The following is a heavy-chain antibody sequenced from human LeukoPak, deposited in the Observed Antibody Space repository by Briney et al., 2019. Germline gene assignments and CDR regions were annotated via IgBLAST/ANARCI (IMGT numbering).Heavy chain of an antibody. V-gene: IGHV3-21*01. J-gene: IGHJ6*02. Sequence: GGSLRLSCAASGFTFSSYSMNWVRHAPGKGLEWVSSISNSSSYLYYPDSVKDPLTISRDNAKNSLYLQLNSLRAEDTAVYYCARGQWLVPPEGVDYYYGMDVWGQGTTVTVSS. D-gene: IGHD6-19*01. CDR1: GFTFSSYS. CDR2: ISNSSSYL. CDR3: ARGQWLVPPEGVDYYYGMDV.